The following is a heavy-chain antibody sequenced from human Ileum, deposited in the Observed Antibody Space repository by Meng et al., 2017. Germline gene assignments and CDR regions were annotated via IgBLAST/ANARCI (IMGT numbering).Heavy chain of an antibody. V-gene: IGHV3-7*01. D-gene: IGHD3-9*01. CDR2: IKKDGSEK. CDR1: GFTFGSYW. J-gene: IGHJ4*01. CDR3: ASEQVDHDNLTGKYKFYLDN. Sequence: GESLKISCAASGFTFGSYWMTWVRQAPGKGLEWVANIKKDGSEKNYVDSVKGRFTISRDKAKNSLYLEMNNLRVEDTAVYHCASEQVDHDNLTGKYKFYLDNWGQGTTVTVSS.